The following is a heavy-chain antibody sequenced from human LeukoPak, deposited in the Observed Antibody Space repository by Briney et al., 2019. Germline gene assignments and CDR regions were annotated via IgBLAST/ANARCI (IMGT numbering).Heavy chain of an antibody. D-gene: IGHD3-22*01. CDR2: ISGSGGST. Sequence: GGSLRLSCAASGFTFSSYAMSWVRQAPGKGLEWVSAISGSGGSTYYADSVKRRSTISRDNSKNTLYLQMNSLRAEDTAVYYCAKARYYYDSSGYSGLDYWGQGTLVTVSS. CDR3: AKARYYYDSSGYSGLDY. J-gene: IGHJ4*02. V-gene: IGHV3-23*01. CDR1: GFTFSSYA.